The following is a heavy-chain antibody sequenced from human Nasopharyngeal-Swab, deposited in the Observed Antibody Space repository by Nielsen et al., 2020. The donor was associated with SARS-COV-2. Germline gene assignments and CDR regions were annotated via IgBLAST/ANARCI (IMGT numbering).Heavy chain of an antibody. Sequence: WIRQSPSRGLEWLGRTYYMSKWYNDYAVSVKRRITINPDTSKNQFSLHLNSVTPEDTAVYYCARARGAYGDYYYYYYTDVWGKGTTVTVSS. V-gene: IGHV6-1*01. D-gene: IGHD4-17*01. J-gene: IGHJ6*03. CDR3: ARARGAYGDYYYYYYTDV. CDR2: TYYMSKWYN.